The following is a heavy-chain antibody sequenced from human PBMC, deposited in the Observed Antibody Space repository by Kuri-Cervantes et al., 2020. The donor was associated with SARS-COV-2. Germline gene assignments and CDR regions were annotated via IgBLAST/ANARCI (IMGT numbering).Heavy chain of an antibody. CDR2: IKQDGSEK. D-gene: IGHD2-2*01. J-gene: IGHJ6*02. CDR3: ARAPIYCSSTSCYGAYGMDV. Sequence: GESLKISCAASGFTFSSYWTSWVRQAPGKGLEWVANIKQDGSEKYYVDSVKGRFTISRDNAKNSLYLQMNSLRAEDTAVYYCARAPIYCSSTSCYGAYGMDVWGQGTTVTVSS. V-gene: IGHV3-7*05. CDR1: GFTFSSYW.